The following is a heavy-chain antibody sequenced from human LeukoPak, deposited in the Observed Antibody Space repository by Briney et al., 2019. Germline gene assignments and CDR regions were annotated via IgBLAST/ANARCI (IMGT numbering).Heavy chain of an antibody. J-gene: IGHJ6*02. CDR1: GGSISSYY. V-gene: IGHV4-4*07. CDR3: ARDRPSPGATTAYNYYYYGMDV. Sequence: SSETLSLTCTVSGGSISSYYWSWIRQPAGKGLEWIGRIYTSGSTNYNPSLKSRVTMSVDTSKNQFSLKLSSVTAADTAVYYCARDRPSPGATTAYNYYYYGMDVWGQGTTVTVSS. CDR2: IYTSGST. D-gene: IGHD4-11*01.